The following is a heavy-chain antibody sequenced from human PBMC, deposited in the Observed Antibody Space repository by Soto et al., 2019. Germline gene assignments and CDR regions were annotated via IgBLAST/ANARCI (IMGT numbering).Heavy chain of an antibody. CDR3: AAGGTRWLHSPFDY. CDR2: FDPEDGET. V-gene: IGHV1-24*01. J-gene: IGHJ4*02. CDR1: GHTLSELS. Sequence: QVQLVQSGAEVKKPGASVKVTCKVSGHTLSELSMHWVRQAPGKGLEWMGGFDPEDGETISAQEFQGRVTMTEDTYTDSTYMELSSRRSEDTAVYYCAAGGTRWLHSPFDYWGQGTLVTISS. D-gene: IGHD1-1*01.